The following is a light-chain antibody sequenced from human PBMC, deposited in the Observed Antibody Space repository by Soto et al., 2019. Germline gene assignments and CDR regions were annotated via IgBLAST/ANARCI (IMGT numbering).Light chain of an antibody. CDR3: QQYNNWPPVT. V-gene: IGKV3-15*01. CDR1: QSVSSN. J-gene: IGKJ2*01. Sequence: DIVMTQSPATLSVSTGERATLSCRASQSVSSNLACYQQKPGQAPRLLIYGASTRATGIPARFSGRGSGTDFTLTISRLQSEDFAVYYGQQYNNWPPVTFGQRTKLEIK. CDR2: GAS.